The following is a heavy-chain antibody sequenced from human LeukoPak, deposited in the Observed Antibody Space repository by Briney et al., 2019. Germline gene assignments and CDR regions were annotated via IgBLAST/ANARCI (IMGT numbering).Heavy chain of an antibody. CDR1: GYTFTSYY. CDR3: ARVRDRPYYYYYMDV. CDR2: IDPSGGST. V-gene: IGHV1-46*01. Sequence: ASVKVSCKASGYTFTSYYMHWVRQAPGQGLEWMGIIDPSGGSTSYAQKFQGRVTMTRDTSTSTVYMELSSLRSEDTAVYYCARVRDRPYYYYYMDVWGKGTTVTISS. J-gene: IGHJ6*03.